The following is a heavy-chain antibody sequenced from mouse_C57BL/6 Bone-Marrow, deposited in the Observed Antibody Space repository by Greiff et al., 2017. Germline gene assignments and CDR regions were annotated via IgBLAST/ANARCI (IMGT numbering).Heavy chain of an antibody. Sequence: VQLQQSGAELAKPGASVKLSCKASGYTFTSYWMHWVKQRPGQGLEWIGYINPSSGYTKYNQKFKDKATWTADKSSSTAYMQLSSLTYEDSAVYDCARGKLLRSYFDYWGQGTTLTVSS. CDR3: ARGKLLRSYFDY. CDR1: GYTFTSYW. V-gene: IGHV1-7*01. CDR2: INPSSGYT. D-gene: IGHD1-1*01. J-gene: IGHJ2*01.